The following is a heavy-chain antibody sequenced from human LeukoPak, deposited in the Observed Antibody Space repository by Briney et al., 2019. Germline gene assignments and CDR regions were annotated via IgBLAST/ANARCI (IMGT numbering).Heavy chain of an antibody. D-gene: IGHD4-23*01. Sequence: GGSLRLSCAASGFTFSSYGMSWVRQAPGKGLEWVSAISGSGGSTYYADSVKGRFTISRDNSKNTLYLQMNSLRAEDTAVYYCARHQRGNSDAFDIWGQGTMVTVSS. CDR1: GFTFSSYG. CDR2: ISGSGGST. CDR3: ARHQRGNSDAFDI. V-gene: IGHV3-23*01. J-gene: IGHJ3*02.